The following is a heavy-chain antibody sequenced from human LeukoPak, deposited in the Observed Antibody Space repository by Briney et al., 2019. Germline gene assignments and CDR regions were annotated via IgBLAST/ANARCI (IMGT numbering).Heavy chain of an antibody. Sequence: ASVKVSCKASGYTFTSYGISWVRQAPGQGLEWMGWISAYNGNTNYVQKLQGRVTMTTDTSTSTAYMELRSLRSDDTAVYYCARVPRGVGSNWFDPWGQGTLVTVSS. CDR1: GYTFTSYG. J-gene: IGHJ5*02. D-gene: IGHD3-10*01. CDR2: ISAYNGNT. CDR3: ARVPRGVGSNWFDP. V-gene: IGHV1-18*01.